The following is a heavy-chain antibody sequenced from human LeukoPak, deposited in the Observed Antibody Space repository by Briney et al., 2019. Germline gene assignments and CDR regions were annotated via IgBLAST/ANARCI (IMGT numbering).Heavy chain of an antibody. Sequence: SETLSLTCAVSGGSISGSSYFWGWIRQPPGKGLEWIGSIYYSGNTYYNPSLKSRVTISVDTSKNQFSLKLSSVTAADTAVYYCARGMTTVTPFDYWGQGTLVTVSS. CDR2: IYYSGNT. J-gene: IGHJ4*02. CDR1: GGSISGSSYF. V-gene: IGHV4-39*01. CDR3: ARGMTTVTPFDY. D-gene: IGHD4-17*01.